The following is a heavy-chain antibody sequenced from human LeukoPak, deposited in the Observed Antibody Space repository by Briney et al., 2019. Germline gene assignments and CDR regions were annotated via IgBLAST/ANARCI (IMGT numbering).Heavy chain of an antibody. D-gene: IGHD6-13*01. J-gene: IGHJ6*03. CDR2: FDPEDGET. V-gene: IGHV1-24*01. CDR1: GYTLTELS. Sequence: ASVKVSFKVSGYTLTELSMHWVRQAPGKGLEWMGGFDPEDGETIYAQKFQGSVTMTEDTSTDTAYMELSSLRSEDTAVYYCATTRIAAAGTPAKYDYYMDVWGKGTTVTVSS. CDR3: ATTRIAAAGTPAKYDYYMDV.